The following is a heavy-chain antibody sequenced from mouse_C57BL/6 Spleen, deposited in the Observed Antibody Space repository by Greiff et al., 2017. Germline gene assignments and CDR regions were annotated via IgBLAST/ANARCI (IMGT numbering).Heavy chain of an antibody. V-gene: IGHV1-15*01. J-gene: IGHJ2*01. CDR3: TRLRDRYFDY. CDR2: IDPETGGT. CDR1: GYTFTDYE. D-gene: IGHD3-3*01. Sequence: VQLQQSGAELVRPGASVTLSCKASGYTFTDYEMHWVKQTPVHGLEWIGAIDPETGGTAYNQKFKGKAILTADKSSSTAYMELRSLTSEDSAVYYCTRLRDRYFDYWGQGTTLTVSS.